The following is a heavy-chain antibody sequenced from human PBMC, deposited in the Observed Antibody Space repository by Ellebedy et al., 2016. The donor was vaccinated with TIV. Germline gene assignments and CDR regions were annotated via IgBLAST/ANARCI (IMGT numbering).Heavy chain of an antibody. CDR2: INRSGSS. V-gene: IGHV4-34*01. CDR1: GGSFSDYD. CDR3: ARARGISRYFDWPTSPPYI. D-gene: IGHD3-9*01. Sequence: MPSETLSLTCAVYGGSFSDYDWNWIRQPPGKGLEWIGEINRSGSSNYNPSLKSRVTISVDTSNNQLSLNLSSVTAADTAVYYCARARGISRYFDWPTSPPYIWGQGTMVTVS. J-gene: IGHJ3*02.